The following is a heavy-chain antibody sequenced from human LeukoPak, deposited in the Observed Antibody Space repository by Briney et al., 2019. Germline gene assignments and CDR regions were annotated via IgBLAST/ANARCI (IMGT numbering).Heavy chain of an antibody. CDR2: MNPNSGNT. CDR3: ARGAAVKQQLVPYHYGMDV. D-gene: IGHD6-13*01. CDR1: GYTFTSYD. V-gene: IGHV1-8*01. J-gene: IGHJ6*02. Sequence: ASVKVSCKASGYTFTSYDINWVRQATGQGLEWMGWMNPNSGNTGYAQKFQGRVTMTRNTSISTAYMELSSLRSGDTAVYYCARGAAVKQQLVPYHYGMDVWGQGTTVTVSS.